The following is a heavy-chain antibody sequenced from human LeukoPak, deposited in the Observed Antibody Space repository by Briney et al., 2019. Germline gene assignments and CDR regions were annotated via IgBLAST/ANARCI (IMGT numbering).Heavy chain of an antibody. CDR1: GGSISSYY. J-gene: IGHJ4*02. D-gene: IGHD3-22*01. CDR3: ARGSFYYDSSGYYPSGYYFDY. CDR2: TYYRGST. Sequence: PSETLSLTCTVSGGSISSYYWSWIRQPPGKGLEWIGNTYYRGSTNYNPSLKGRVTISVDTSKNQFSLKLSSVTAADTAVYYCARGSFYYDSSGYYPSGYYFDYWGQGTLVTVSS. V-gene: IGHV4-59*01.